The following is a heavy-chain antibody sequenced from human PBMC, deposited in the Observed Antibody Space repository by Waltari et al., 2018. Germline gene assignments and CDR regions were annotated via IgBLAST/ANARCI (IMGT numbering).Heavy chain of an antibody. Sequence: QVQLVESGGGVVQPGRSLRLSCAASGFTFSSYAMHWVRQAPGKGLEWVAVISYDGSNKYYADSVKGRFTISRDNSKNTLYLQMNSLRAEDTAVYYCTRDNMELGWAFDYWGQGTLVTVSS. J-gene: IGHJ4*02. CDR3: TRDNMELGWAFDY. CDR2: ISYDGSNK. CDR1: GFTFSSYA. D-gene: IGHD1-7*01. V-gene: IGHV3-30-3*01.